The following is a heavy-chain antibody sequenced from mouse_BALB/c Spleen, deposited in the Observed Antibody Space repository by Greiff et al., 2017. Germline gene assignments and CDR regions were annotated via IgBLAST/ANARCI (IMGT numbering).Heavy chain of an antibody. J-gene: IGHJ4*01. D-gene: IGHD1-1*01. V-gene: IGHV14-3*02. CDR2: IDPANGNT. CDR1: GFNIKDTY. CDR3: ARDYGSNLYYAMDY. Sequence: DVQLQESGAELVKPGASVKLSCTASGFNIKDTYMHWVKQRPEQGLEWIGRIDPANGNTKYDPKFQGKATITADTSSNTAYLQLSSLTSEDTAVYYCARDYGSNLYYAMDYWGQGTSVTVSS.